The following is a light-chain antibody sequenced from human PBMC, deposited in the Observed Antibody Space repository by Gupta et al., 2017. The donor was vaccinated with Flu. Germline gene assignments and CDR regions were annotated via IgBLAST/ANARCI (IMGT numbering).Light chain of an antibody. CDR3: QVWYTSSDRRWV. J-gene: IGLJ3*02. Sequence: IGSKSLHCYQQKPRQAPVLVVFDDMNRPSGVPDRFFSSNPGNTAALTISGGEAGDEADYYCQVWYTSSDRRWVFGGGTKLTVL. CDR1: IGSKS. V-gene: IGLV3-21*02. CDR2: DDM.